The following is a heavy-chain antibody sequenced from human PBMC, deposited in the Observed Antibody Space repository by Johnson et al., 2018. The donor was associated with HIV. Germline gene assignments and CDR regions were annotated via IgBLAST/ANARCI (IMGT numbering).Heavy chain of an antibody. CDR2: ISWNSGSI. V-gene: IGHV3-9*01. CDR3: AKDIAARHDAFDI. D-gene: IGHD6-6*01. Sequence: VQLVESGGGLIQPGGSLRLSCAASGFSVRTNYMSWVRQAPGKGLEWVSSISWNSGSIGYADSVKGRFTISRDNAKNSLYLQMNSLRAEDTALYYCAKDIAARHDAFDIWGQGTMVTV. J-gene: IGHJ3*02. CDR1: GFSVRTNY.